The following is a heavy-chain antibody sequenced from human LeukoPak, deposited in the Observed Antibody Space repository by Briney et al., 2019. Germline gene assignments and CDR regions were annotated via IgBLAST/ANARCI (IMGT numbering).Heavy chain of an antibody. J-gene: IGHJ4*02. Sequence: ASVKVSCKASGYTFTNNGISWVRQAPGQGLEWMGWISYNGNTNYAQKLQGRVTMTTDTSTNTAYMELRSLRSDDTAVYYCAREYCRGGSCYWFDYWGQGTLATVSS. CDR1: GYTFTNNG. D-gene: IGHD2-15*01. V-gene: IGHV1-18*01. CDR2: ISYNGNT. CDR3: AREYCRGGSCYWFDY.